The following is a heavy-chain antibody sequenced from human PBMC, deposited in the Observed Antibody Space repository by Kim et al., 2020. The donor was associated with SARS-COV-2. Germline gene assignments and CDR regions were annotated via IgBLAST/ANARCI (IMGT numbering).Heavy chain of an antibody. V-gene: IGHV1-2*02. CDR3: ARANGKGRGDYGMDV. Sequence: ASVKVSCKASGYTFTGYYMHWVRQAPGQGLEWMGWINPNSGGTNYAQKFQGRVTMTRDTSISTAYMELSRLRSDDTAVDYCARANGKGRGDYGMDVWGQGTTVTVS. CDR2: INPNSGGT. CDR1: GYTFTGYY. J-gene: IGHJ6*02.